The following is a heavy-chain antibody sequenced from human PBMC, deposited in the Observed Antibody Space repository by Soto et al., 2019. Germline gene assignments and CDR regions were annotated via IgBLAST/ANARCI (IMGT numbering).Heavy chain of an antibody. V-gene: IGHV3-23*01. CDR3: AKIDRWTRTHFDY. Sequence: GGSLRLSCAASGFTFSSYAMSWVRQAPGKGLEWVSAISGSGGSTYYADSVKGRFTISRDNSKNTLCLQMNSLRAEDTAVYYCAKIDRWTRTHFDYWGQGTLVTVSS. J-gene: IGHJ4*02. CDR1: GFTFSSYA. D-gene: IGHD2-15*01. CDR2: ISGSGGST.